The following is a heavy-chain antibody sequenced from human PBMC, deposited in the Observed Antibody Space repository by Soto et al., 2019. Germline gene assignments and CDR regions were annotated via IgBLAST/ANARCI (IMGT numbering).Heavy chain of an antibody. CDR2: IWYDGSNK. D-gene: IGHD6-19*01. V-gene: IGHV3-33*06. J-gene: IGHJ6*04. Sequence: GGSLRLSCAASGFTFSSYGMHWVRQAPGKGLEWVAVIWYDGSNKYYADSVKGRFTISRDNSKNTLYLQMNSLRAEDTAVYYCVKIRSGWWGGQLYWGKGTTVTVSS. CDR3: VKIRSGWWGGQLY. CDR1: GFTFSSYG.